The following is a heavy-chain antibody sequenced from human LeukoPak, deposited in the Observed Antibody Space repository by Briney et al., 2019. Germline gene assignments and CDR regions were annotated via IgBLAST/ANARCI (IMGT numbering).Heavy chain of an antibody. CDR3: ARDQVRYCSGGSCYSDY. D-gene: IGHD2-15*01. CDR1: GYTFTSYG. V-gene: IGHV1-18*01. Sequence: GASVKVSCKASGYTFTSYGISWVRQAPGQGLEWMGWISAYNGNTNYAQKLQGRVTMTTDTSTSIAYMELRSLRSDDTAVYYCARDQVRYCSGGSCYSDYWGQGTLVTVSS. CDR2: ISAYNGNT. J-gene: IGHJ4*02.